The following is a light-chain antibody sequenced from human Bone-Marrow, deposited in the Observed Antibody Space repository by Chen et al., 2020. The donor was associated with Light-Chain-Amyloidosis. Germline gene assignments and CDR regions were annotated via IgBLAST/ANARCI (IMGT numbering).Light chain of an antibody. J-gene: IGKJ1*01. V-gene: IGKV1-39*01. Sequence: DIQMTQSPSSLSASVGDRVTSACLASQTISTYLNWYQQKAGGAPKLLIYSASSLQSGVTSRFSGSGSETDSTLTISSLQPEDFATYFCQQTYSNCKTFGQGTKVE. CDR2: SAS. CDR3: QQTYSNCKT. CDR1: QTISTY.